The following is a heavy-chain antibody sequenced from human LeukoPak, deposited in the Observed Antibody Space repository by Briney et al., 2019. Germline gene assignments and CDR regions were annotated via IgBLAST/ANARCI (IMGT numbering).Heavy chain of an antibody. Sequence: GGSLRVSCAASGFSFSTYAMAWVRQAPGKGLEWVSAIGGSGEYTFYADSVKGRFTTSRDNSKNTLYLQMNSLRAEDTAVYSCAKGAGGIGSGTYYDYWGQGTLVTVSS. D-gene: IGHD3-10*01. J-gene: IGHJ4*02. CDR3: AKGAGGIGSGTYYDY. CDR2: IGGSGEYT. CDR1: GFSFSTYA. V-gene: IGHV3-23*01.